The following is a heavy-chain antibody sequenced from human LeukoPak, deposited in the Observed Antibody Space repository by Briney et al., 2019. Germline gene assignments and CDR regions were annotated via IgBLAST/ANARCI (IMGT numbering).Heavy chain of an antibody. V-gene: IGHV1-24*01. J-gene: IGHJ4*02. CDR1: GYTLTELS. CDR2: FDPEDGET. D-gene: IGHD3-10*01. Sequence: ASVKVSCKVSGYTLTELSMHWVRQAPGKGLEWMGGFDPEDGETIYAQKFQGRVTMTEDTSTDTAYMELSSLRSEDTAVYYCATYHVISGGFGEDRDYWGQGTLVTVSS. CDR3: ATYHVISGGFGEDRDY.